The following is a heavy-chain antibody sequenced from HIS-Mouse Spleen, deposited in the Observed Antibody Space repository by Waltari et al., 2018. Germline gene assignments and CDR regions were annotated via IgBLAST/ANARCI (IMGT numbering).Heavy chain of an antibody. D-gene: IGHD4-4*01. Sequence: QVQLVQSGAEVKKPGASVKVSCKASGYTFTSYDINWVRQATGQGLEWMGWMNPNSGNTSYAQKFQGRVTMTRNTSIITAYMELSSLRSEDTAVYYCARGHDYSNYFDYWGQGTLVTVSS. J-gene: IGHJ4*02. V-gene: IGHV1-8*01. CDR3: ARGHDYSNYFDY. CDR2: MNPNSGNT. CDR1: GYTFTSYD.